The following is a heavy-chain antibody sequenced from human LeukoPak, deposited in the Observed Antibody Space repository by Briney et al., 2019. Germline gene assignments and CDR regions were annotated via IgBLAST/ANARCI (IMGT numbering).Heavy chain of an antibody. V-gene: IGHV3-23*01. Sequence: GGSLRLSCAASGFTFSSYVMSWVRQAPSKGLGWVPAISSSGSSTYYADSVKGRFTISRDNSKNTLYLQMNSLRAEDTAVYYCAKVYDSSGYYLSDAFDIWGQGTMVTISS. CDR1: GFTFSSYV. CDR2: ISSSGSST. CDR3: AKVYDSSGYYLSDAFDI. D-gene: IGHD3-22*01. J-gene: IGHJ3*02.